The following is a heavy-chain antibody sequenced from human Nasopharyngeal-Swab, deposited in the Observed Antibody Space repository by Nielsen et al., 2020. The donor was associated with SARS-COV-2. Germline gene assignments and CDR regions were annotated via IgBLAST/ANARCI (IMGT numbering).Heavy chain of an antibody. V-gene: IGHV4-34*01. D-gene: IGHD6-13*01. Sequence: SETLSLTCAVCGGSFSGCYWSWIRQPPGRGLEWFGEINQSGSTKPNPSLKSRVTISVDTSKNRFSLKLSSVTAADTAVYYCARGVPLYSRRWFGSWGQGTLVTVSS. J-gene: IGHJ5*01. CDR3: ARGVPLYSRRWFGS. CDR1: GGSFSGCY. CDR2: INQSGST.